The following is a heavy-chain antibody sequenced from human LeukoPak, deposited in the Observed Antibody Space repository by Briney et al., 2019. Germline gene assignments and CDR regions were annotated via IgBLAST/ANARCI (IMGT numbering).Heavy chain of an antibody. CDR2: ISAYNGNT. Sequence: ASVKVSCKASGYTFTSYGISWVRQAPGQGLEWMGWISAYNGNTNYAQKLQGRVTMTTDTSTSTAYMELRSLRSDDTAVYYCARCASYYYGSGSSCSWFDPWGQGTLVTVSS. V-gene: IGHV1-18*01. J-gene: IGHJ5*02. D-gene: IGHD3-10*01. CDR1: GYTFTSYG. CDR3: ARCASYYYGSGSSCSWFDP.